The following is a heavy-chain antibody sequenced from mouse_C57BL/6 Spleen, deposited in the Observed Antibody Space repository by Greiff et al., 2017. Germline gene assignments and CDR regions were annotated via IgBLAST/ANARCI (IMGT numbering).Heavy chain of an antibody. J-gene: IGHJ2*01. Sequence: QVQLQQSGAELVRPGASVTLSCKASGYTFTDYEMHWVKQTPVHGLEWIGAIDPETGGTAYNQKFKGKAILTADKSSSTAYMELRSLTSEDSAVYYCTRLDWDYFGCWGQGTTLTVSS. CDR2: IDPETGGT. CDR3: TRLDWDYFGC. CDR1: GYTFTDYE. V-gene: IGHV1-15*01. D-gene: IGHD4-1*01.